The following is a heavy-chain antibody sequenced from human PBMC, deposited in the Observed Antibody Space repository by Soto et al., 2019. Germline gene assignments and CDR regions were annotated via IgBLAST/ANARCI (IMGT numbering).Heavy chain of an antibody. CDR2: INAGNGNT. V-gene: IGHV1-3*01. CDR3: ARISSSWRPPYGMDV. D-gene: IGHD6-13*01. J-gene: IGHJ6*02. Sequence: ASVKVSCKASGYTFTSYAMHWVRQAPGQRLEWMGWINAGNGNTKYSQKFQGRVTITRDTSASTAYMELSSLRSEDTAVYYCARISSSWRPPYGMDVWGQGTTDTVSS. CDR1: GYTFTSYA.